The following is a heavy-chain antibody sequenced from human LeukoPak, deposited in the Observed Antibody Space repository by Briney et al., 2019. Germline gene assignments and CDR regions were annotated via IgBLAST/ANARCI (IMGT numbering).Heavy chain of an antibody. J-gene: IGHJ4*02. V-gene: IGHV1-69*05. CDR1: GGTFSSYA. D-gene: IGHD6-19*01. CDR3: ARDLGWPYSSGWYGFVY. CDR2: IIPIFGTA. Sequence: SAKVFCKSSGGTFSSYAISWVPQAPGQGLEWMGGIIPIFGTANYAQKFQGRVTITTDESTSTAYMELSSLRSEDTAVYYCARDLGWPYSSGWYGFVYWGQGTLVTVSS.